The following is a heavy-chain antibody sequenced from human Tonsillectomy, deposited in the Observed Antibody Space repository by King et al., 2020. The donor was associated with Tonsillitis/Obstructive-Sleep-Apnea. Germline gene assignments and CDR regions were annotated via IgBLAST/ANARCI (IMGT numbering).Heavy chain of an antibody. CDR3: AKDRGPAAGIGGYFQH. J-gene: IGHJ1*01. V-gene: IGHV3-9*01. Sequence: VQLVESGGGLVQPGRSLRLSCAASGITFDDYAMHWVRQAPGKGLEWVSGISWNSGSIGYADSVKGRFTISRDNAKNSLYLQMNSLRAEDTALYYCAKDRGPAAGIGGYFQHWGQGTLVTVSS. CDR1: GITFDDYA. D-gene: IGHD6-13*01. CDR2: ISWNSGSI.